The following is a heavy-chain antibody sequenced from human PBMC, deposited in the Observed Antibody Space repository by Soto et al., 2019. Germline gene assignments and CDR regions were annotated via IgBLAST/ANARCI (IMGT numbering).Heavy chain of an antibody. D-gene: IGHD5-18*01. J-gene: IGHJ4*02. Sequence: GSLRLSCAASGFTFSSYWMSWVRQAPGKGLEWVANIKQDVGEKYYVDSVKGRFTISRDNAKNSLYLQMNSLRGDDTAMYYCVRDYRVSYGYGPFDYWGQGTLVTVSS. V-gene: IGHV3-7*03. CDR1: GFTFSSYW. CDR2: IKQDVGEK. CDR3: VRDYRVSYGYGPFDY.